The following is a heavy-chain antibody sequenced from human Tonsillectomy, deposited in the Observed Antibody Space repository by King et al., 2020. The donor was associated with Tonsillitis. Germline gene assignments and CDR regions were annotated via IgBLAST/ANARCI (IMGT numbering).Heavy chain of an antibody. V-gene: IGHV3-30*03. Sequence: VQLVESGGGVVRPGRSLRLSCAASGFTFSSSGMHWVRQAPGKGLEWVALLSEDGNNKYYADSVKGRFTISRDNSKNTLYLQMNSLRAEDTAVYYCASSASGDYALFGDYWGQGTLVTVSS. D-gene: IGHD4-17*01. CDR3: ASSASGDYALFGDY. J-gene: IGHJ4*02. CDR1: GFTFSSSG. CDR2: LSEDGNNK.